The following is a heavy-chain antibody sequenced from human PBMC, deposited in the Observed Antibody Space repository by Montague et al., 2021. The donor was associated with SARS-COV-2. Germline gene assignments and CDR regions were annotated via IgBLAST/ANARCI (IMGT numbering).Heavy chain of an antibody. Sequence: NDYAVSIRSRITINPDTSKNQFSLQLNSVTPEDTAVYYCARATEWRGYYYYYYMDVWGKGITVTVSS. CDR2: N. CDR3: ARATEWRGYYYYYYMDV. D-gene: IGHD1-14*01. J-gene: IGHJ6*03. V-gene: IGHV6-1*01.